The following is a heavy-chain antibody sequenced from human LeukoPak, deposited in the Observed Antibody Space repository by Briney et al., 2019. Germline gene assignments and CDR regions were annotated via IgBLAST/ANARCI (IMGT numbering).Heavy chain of an antibody. Sequence: GGSLRLSCAASGFTFSSYPMHWVRQTPGKGLEWVAILSSDGVNKRYADSVQGRFTISRDNFKNTFYLQMNSLTAEDTAIYYCARDPGTIFDVLNYPFAYWGQGTLVTVSS. CDR3: ARDPGTIFDVLNYPFAY. D-gene: IGHD3-3*01. J-gene: IGHJ4*02. CDR2: LSSDGVNK. CDR1: GFTFSSYP. V-gene: IGHV3-30-3*01.